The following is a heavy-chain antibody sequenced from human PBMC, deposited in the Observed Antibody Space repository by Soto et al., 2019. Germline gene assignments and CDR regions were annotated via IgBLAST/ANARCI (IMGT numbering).Heavy chain of an antibody. CDR3: AKLVRYYYGMDV. V-gene: IGHV3-30*18. J-gene: IGHJ6*02. Sequence: GGSLRLSCAASGFTFSSYGIHWVRQAPGKGLEWVALISYDGTDKYYADSVKGRFTISRDNSKNTLYLQMNSLRAEDTAVYYCAKLVRYYYGMDVWGQGTTVTVSS. D-gene: IGHD2-8*02. CDR2: ISYDGTDK. CDR1: GFTFSSYG.